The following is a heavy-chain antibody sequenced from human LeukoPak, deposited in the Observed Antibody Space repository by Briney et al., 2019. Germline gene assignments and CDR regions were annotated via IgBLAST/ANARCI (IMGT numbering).Heavy chain of an antibody. CDR3: ARNHFNQNVFDV. D-gene: IGHD1-14*01. V-gene: IGHV3-30*03. Sequence: GGSLRLSCAASGLTFSSYGMHWVRQAPGKGLEWVAVISYDGSNKYYADSVKGRFTISRDNSKNTLYLQMDSLRADDTAMYYCARNHFNQNVFDVWGQGTMVTVSS. J-gene: IGHJ3*01. CDR1: GLTFSSYG. CDR2: ISYDGSNK.